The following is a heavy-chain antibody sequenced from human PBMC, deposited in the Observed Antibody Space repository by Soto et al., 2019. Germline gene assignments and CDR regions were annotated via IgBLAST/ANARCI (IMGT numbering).Heavy chain of an antibody. CDR1: GGTFSSYA. J-gene: IGHJ4*02. V-gene: IGHV1-69*01. CDR3: ARECGYDILTGYPLDY. D-gene: IGHD3-9*01. Sequence: QVQLVQSGAEVKKPGSSVKASCKASGGTFSSYAIIWVRQAPGQGLEWMGGIIPIFGTANYAQKFQGRVTITADESTSTAYMELSSLRSEDTAVYYCARECGYDILTGYPLDYWGQGTLVTVSS. CDR2: IIPIFGTA.